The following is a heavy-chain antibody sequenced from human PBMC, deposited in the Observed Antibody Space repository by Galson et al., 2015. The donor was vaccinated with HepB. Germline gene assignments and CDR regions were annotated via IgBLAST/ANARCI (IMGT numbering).Heavy chain of an antibody. J-gene: IGHJ3*02. Sequence: SETLSLTCAVSGGSISSSNWWSWVRQPPGKGLEWIGEIYHSGSTNYNPSLKSRVTISIDKSKNQFSLKLYSVTAADTAVYYCARRVRGAKDAFDIWGQGTRVTVSS. D-gene: IGHD3-10*01. V-gene: IGHV4-4*02. CDR1: GGSISSSNW. CDR3: ARRVRGAKDAFDI. CDR2: IYHSGST.